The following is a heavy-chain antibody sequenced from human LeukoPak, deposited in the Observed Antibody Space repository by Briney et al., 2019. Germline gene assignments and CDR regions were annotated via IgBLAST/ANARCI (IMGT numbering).Heavy chain of an antibody. Sequence: GGSLRLSCAASGFIFSSYWMHWVRQAPGKGLGWVSRINSDGSSTNYADSVKGRFTISRDNAKNTLYLQMNSLRAEDTAVYYCARASSRYGDYWGQGTLVTVSS. CDR1: GFIFSSYW. CDR2: INSDGSST. CDR3: ARASSRYGDY. D-gene: IGHD6-6*01. V-gene: IGHV3-74*01. J-gene: IGHJ4*02.